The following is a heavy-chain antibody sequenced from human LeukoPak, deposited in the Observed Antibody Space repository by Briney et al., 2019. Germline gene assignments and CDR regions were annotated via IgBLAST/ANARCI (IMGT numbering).Heavy chain of an antibody. V-gene: IGHV1-69*04. CDR3: ARDLRGYGMDV. D-gene: IGHD3-10*01. Sequence: SVKVSCKASGGTFSSYAISRVRQAPGQGLEWMGRIIPILGIANYAQKFQGRVTITADKSTSTAYMELSSLRSEDTAVYYCARDLRGYGMDVWGQGTTVTVSS. CDR2: IIPILGIA. CDR1: GGTFSSYA. J-gene: IGHJ6*02.